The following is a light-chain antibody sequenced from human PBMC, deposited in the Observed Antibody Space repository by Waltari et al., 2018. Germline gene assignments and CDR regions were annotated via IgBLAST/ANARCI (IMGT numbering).Light chain of an antibody. CDR1: QSLLHTDGKTY. CDR2: EVS. CDR3: MQARHLPLT. V-gene: IGKV2-29*02. Sequence: DVVMTQTPLSLSVTPGQPASIPCTSSQSLLHTDGKTYWYWYLQKPGQSPQLLIYEVSGRFSGVPDRFSVSGSGTDFTLKISRVEAEDAGVYYCMQARHLPLTFGGGTKVEIK. J-gene: IGKJ4*01.